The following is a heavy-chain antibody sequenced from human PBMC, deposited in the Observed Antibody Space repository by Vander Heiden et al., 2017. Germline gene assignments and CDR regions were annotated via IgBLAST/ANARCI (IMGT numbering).Heavy chain of an antibody. CDR1: GYTFTSYG. CDR2: ISAYNG. Sequence: QVQLVQSGAEVEKPGASVKVSCKASGYTFTSYGISWVRQAPGQGLEWMGWISAYNGNTSTSTAYMELRSLRSDDTAVYYCARWYSGSSLYYYGMDVWGQGTTVTVSS. CDR3: ARWYSGSSLYYYGMDV. J-gene: IGHJ6*02. D-gene: IGHD6-6*01. V-gene: IGHV1-18*01.